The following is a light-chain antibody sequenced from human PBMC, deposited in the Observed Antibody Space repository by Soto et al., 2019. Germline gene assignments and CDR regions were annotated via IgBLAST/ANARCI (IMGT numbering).Light chain of an antibody. J-gene: IGLJ1*01. CDR2: DVS. Sequence: SVLTQPASVSGSLGQSITISCTGTSSDVGGYNYVSWYQQHPGKAPKLMIYDVSNRPSGVSNRFSGSKSGNTASLTISGLQAEDEADYYCSSYTSSSTLFYVFGTGTKVTVL. V-gene: IGLV2-14*01. CDR3: SSYTSSSTLFYV. CDR1: SSDVGGYNY.